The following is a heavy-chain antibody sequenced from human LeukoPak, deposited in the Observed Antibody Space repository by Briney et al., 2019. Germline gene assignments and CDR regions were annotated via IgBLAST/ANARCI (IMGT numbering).Heavy chain of an antibody. CDR3: ATNRYSSGWYGYFEF. V-gene: IGHV3-53*01. Sequence: GGSLRLSCAASGFTFSNYWMHWVRQAAGKGLEWVSVLYSGGNAYYADSVKGRFTISRDNSKNTLYLQMNSLRAEDTAVYYCATNRYSSGWYGYFEFRGQGTLVTVSS. CDR2: LYSGGNA. J-gene: IGHJ4*02. CDR1: GFTFSNYW. D-gene: IGHD6-19*01.